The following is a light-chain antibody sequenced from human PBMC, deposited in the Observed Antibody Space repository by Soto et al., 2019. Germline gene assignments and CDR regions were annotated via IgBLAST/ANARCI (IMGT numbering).Light chain of an antibody. V-gene: IGKV1-9*01. Sequence: DIQVTQSPSSLSASVGDRVTITCRASQGITSSLAWYQQKPGKAPRLLISRVSTLQSGVPSRFSGSGSATDFTLTISSLQPEDFATYYCQQVNSYPPTFGQGTRLEIK. J-gene: IGKJ5*01. CDR2: RVS. CDR1: QGITSS. CDR3: QQVNSYPPT.